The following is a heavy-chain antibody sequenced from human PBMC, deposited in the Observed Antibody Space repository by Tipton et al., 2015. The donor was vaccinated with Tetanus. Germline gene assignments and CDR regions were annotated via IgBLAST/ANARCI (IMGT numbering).Heavy chain of an antibody. CDR2: MFYGGSP. CDR3: ARDPSYNGGGYFDY. D-gene: IGHD2-8*01. V-gene: IGHV4-61*01. J-gene: IGHJ4*02. CDR1: GGSVSSGSYY. Sequence: TLSLTCTVSGGSVSSGSYYWSWIRQRPGKGLEWIGYMFYGGSPKYNPSLKSRVTILVDKSKNQLSLKLRSVTAADTAVYFCARDPSYNGGGYFDYWGPGTLVTVSS.